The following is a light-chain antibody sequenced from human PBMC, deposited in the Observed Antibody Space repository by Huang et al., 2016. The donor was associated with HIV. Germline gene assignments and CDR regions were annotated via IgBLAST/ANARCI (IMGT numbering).Light chain of an antibody. J-gene: IGKJ1*01. Sequence: EVVMMQSPASLSVSPGERATLSCRASQSVSSDLAWYQQKPGQAPRLLIYGASTRATGIPARVSGSGDGTEFTLTISGLQSEDSAIYYCQQYNKWPPKTFGQGTKVEIK. CDR2: GAS. CDR1: QSVSSD. V-gene: IGKV3-15*01. CDR3: QQYNKWPPKT.